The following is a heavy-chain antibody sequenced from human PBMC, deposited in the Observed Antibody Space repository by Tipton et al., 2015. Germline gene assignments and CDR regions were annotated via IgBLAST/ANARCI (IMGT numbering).Heavy chain of an antibody. V-gene: IGHV4-31*03. CDR2: IYYSGNT. CDR3: ARTQGGVAVAGAGKYYFDY. CDR1: GGSISSGKYY. Sequence: GLVKPSETLSLTCTVSGGSISSGKYYWSWIRQHPGKGLEWIGYIYYSGNTYYNPSLKSRVTISVDTSKSQFSLKLTSVTAADTAVYYCARTQGGVAVAGAGKYYFDYWGQGTLVTVSS. D-gene: IGHD6-19*01. J-gene: IGHJ4*02.